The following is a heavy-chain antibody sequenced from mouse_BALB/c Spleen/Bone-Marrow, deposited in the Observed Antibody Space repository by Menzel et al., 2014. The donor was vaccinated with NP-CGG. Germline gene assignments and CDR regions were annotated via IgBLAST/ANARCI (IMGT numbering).Heavy chain of an antibody. CDR2: IWAGGSK. Sequence: VHLVESGPGLVAPSQSLSITCTVSGFSLTSYGVHWVRQPPGKGLEWLGVIWAGGSKNYNSARMSRLSISKDNSKSQVFLKMNSLQTDDTAMYYCARVLRYAMDYWGQGTSVTVSS. J-gene: IGHJ4*01. V-gene: IGHV2-9*02. CDR3: ARVLRYAMDY. CDR1: GFSLTSYG.